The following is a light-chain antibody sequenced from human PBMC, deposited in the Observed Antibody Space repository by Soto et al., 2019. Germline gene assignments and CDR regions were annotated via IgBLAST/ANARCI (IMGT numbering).Light chain of an antibody. Sequence: DIVMTQAPLSLPVTPGQPDSNTYKSSQSLLHSNGKTYLFWYVQKPGQPPQLLIQEVSNRFSGVPDRFSGSGSGTDFTLKISRVEAEDVGLYYCMQGRQLPWTFGQGTKVDIK. CDR3: MQGRQLPWT. CDR1: QSLLHSNGKTY. V-gene: IGKV2D-29*01. CDR2: EVS. J-gene: IGKJ1*01.